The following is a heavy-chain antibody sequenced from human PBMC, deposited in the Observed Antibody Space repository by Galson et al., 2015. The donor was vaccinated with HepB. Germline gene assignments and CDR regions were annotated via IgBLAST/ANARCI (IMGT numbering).Heavy chain of an antibody. Sequence: SLRLSCAASGSTFSSHWMNWVCQAPGKGLEWVANIKQDGSEKYYADSVKGRFTISRDNAKNSLYLQMNSLRAEDTAVYYCAEITSDWGPGTLVTVSS. J-gene: IGHJ4*02. CDR2: IKQDGSEK. V-gene: IGHV3-7*01. CDR1: GSTFSSHW. CDR3: AEITSD. D-gene: IGHD1-14*01.